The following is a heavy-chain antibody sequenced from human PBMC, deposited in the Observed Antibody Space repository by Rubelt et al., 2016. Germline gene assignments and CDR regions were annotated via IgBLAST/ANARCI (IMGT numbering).Heavy chain of an antibody. J-gene: IGHJ6*02. V-gene: IGHV3-74*01. CDR1: GFTFSSYW. CDR3: ARVYGSGSSFYYYYGMDV. Sequence: CAASGFTFSSYWMHWVRQAPGTGLVWVSRINSDGSSTSYADSVKGRFTISRDNAKNTLYLQMNSLRAEDTAVYYCARVYGSGSSFYYYYGMDVWGQGTTVTVSS. CDR2: INSDGSST. D-gene: IGHD3-10*01.